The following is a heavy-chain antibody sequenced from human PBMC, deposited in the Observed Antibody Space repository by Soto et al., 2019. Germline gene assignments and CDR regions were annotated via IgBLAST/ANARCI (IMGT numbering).Heavy chain of an antibody. V-gene: IGHV1-69*06. CDR3: ARGMSGSTYYFDY. CDR2: IIPIFGTA. D-gene: IGHD1-26*01. Sequence: AASVKVSCKASGGTFSSYAISWVRQAPGQGLEWMGGIIPIFGTANYAQKFQGRVTITADKSTSTAYMELSSLRSEDTAVYYCARGMSGSTYYFDYWRQGTLVTVSS. CDR1: GGTFSSYA. J-gene: IGHJ4*02.